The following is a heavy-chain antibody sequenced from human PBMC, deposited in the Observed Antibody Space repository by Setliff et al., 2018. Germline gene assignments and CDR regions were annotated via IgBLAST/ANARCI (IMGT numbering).Heavy chain of an antibody. CDR1: GGSISSGGYY. D-gene: IGHD2-21*02. Sequence: PSETLSLTCTVSGGSISSGGYYWSWIRQHPGKGLEWIGEINHRGFTDYNPSLGSRVTISLDRSKTQFSLKLSSVTAADTAVYYCARGGVTAVWDLTDWGQGTLVTVSS. V-gene: IGHV4-61*08. CDR3: ARGGVTAVWDLTD. CDR2: INHRGFT. J-gene: IGHJ4*02.